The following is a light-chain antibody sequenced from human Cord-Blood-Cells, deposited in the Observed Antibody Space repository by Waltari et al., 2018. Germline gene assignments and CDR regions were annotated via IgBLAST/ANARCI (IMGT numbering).Light chain of an antibody. CDR2: RNN. CDR3: AAWDDSLSGPGV. Sequence: QSVLTQPPSASGTPGQRVTISCSGSSSNIGSNYVYWYQQLPGTAPKHLIYRNNQRPSGVPDRFSGSKSGTAASLAISGLRSEDEADYYCAAWDDSLSGPGVFGGGTKLTVL. V-gene: IGLV1-47*01. J-gene: IGLJ3*02. CDR1: SSNIGSNY.